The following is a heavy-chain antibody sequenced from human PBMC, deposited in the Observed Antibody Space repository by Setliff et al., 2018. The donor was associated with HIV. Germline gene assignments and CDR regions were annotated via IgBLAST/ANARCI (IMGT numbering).Heavy chain of an antibody. CDR1: GFTFSSYW. Sequence: GGSLRLSCVASGFTFSSYWMTWVRQAPGKGLEWVANIDQDESEKYYVDSVKGRSTISRDVSNNTLYFQMNSLRAEDTAIYFCAKNDDILTGFANWGQGTLVTVSS. V-gene: IGHV3-7*03. J-gene: IGHJ4*02. D-gene: IGHD3-9*01. CDR2: IDQDESEK. CDR3: AKNDDILTGFAN.